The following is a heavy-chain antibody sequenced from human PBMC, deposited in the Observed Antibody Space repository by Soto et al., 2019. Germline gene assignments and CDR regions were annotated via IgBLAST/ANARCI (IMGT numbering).Heavy chain of an antibody. CDR1: GGSISSSSYY. CDR2: IYYSGST. D-gene: IGHD3-22*01. Sequence: PSETLSLTCTVSGGSISSSSYYWGWIRQPPGKGLEWVGSIYYSGSTYYNPSLKSRVTISVDTSKNQFSLKLSSVTAADTAVYYCARRYYYDSSGLFWYFELWGRGTLVTVSS. J-gene: IGHJ2*01. CDR3: ARRYYYDSSGLFWYFEL. V-gene: IGHV4-39*01.